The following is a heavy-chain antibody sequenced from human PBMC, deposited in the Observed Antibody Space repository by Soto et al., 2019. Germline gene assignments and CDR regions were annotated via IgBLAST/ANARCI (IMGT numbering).Heavy chain of an antibody. CDR2: IRGDLVTT. CDR3: VKEGKMGVEGFDF. D-gene: IGHD1-26*01. Sequence: PVGSLRLSCATSGFTFSDHAMHWVRQPPGEGLEWVSGIRGDLVTTPYADSVKGRFTISRDNSKNTLYLQMNSLRAEDTGIYYCVKEGKMGVEGFDFWGQGTLVTVSS. CDR1: GFTFSDHA. V-gene: IGHV3-23*01. J-gene: IGHJ4*02.